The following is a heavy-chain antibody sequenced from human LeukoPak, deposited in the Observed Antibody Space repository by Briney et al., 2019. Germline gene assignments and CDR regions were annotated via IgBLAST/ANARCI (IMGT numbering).Heavy chain of an antibody. CDR2: INPNSGGT. V-gene: IGHV1-2*02. Sequence: ASVKVSCKASGYTFTGYFMHWVRQAPGQGLEWMGWINPNSGGTKYAQKFQGRVTMTRDTSITTAYMELSRLTSDDTAAYYCARGRGAATTVITATLDDYWGQGTLVTVS. D-gene: IGHD4-17*01. CDR3: ARGRGAATTVITATLDDY. J-gene: IGHJ4*02. CDR1: GYTFTGYF.